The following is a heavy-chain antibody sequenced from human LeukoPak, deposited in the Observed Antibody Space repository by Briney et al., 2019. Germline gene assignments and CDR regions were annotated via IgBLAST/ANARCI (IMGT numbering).Heavy chain of an antibody. CDR1: GGSFSGYY. V-gene: IGHV4-34*01. J-gene: IGHJ4*02. Sequence: SETLSLTCAVYGGSFSGYYWSWIRQPPGKGLEWIGEINHSGSTNYNPSLKSRVTISVDTSKNQFSLKLSSVTAADTAVYYCARGRASSSVNYWGQGTLVTVSS. D-gene: IGHD6-6*01. CDR2: INHSGST. CDR3: ARGRASSSVNY.